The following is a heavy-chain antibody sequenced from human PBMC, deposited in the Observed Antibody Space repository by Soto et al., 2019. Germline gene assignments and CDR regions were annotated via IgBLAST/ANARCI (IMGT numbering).Heavy chain of an antibody. CDR1: GYPFTGYY. J-gene: IGHJ4*02. CDR2: INPNSGGT. Sequence: ASVKVSCQASGYPFTGYYMHWVRPCPGQWLERMGWINPNSGGTNYAQKFQGRVTMAMDTSSSTAYIECSWRRSYDTAVYYCARDGHWGQGTLVTVSS. V-gene: IGHV1-2*02. CDR3: ARDGH.